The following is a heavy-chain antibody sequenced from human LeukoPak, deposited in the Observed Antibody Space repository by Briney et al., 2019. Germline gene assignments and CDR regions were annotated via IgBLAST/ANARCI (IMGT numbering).Heavy chain of an antibody. J-gene: IGHJ4*02. CDR3: ARRAKESGSYAY. CDR2: IHYSGST. CDR1: GGSISGYY. D-gene: IGHD1-26*01. Sequence: SETLSLTCSVSGGSISGYYWSWIRQPPGKGLEWIAYIHYSGSTNYNPSLKSRVTISVDTSKNQFSLKLSSVTAADTAVYYCARRAKESGSYAYWGPGNLVTVSS. V-gene: IGHV4-59*01.